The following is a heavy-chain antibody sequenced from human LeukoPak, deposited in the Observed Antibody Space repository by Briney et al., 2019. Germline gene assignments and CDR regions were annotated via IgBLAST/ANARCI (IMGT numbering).Heavy chain of an antibody. CDR3: ARTTPENYYYYYYMDV. CDR1: GFTFSSYE. J-gene: IGHJ6*03. D-gene: IGHD4-17*01. Sequence: GGSLRLSCAASGFTFSSYEMNWVRQAPGKGLEWVSYISSSGSTIYYADSVKGRFTISRDNARNSLYLQMNSLRAEDTAVYYCARTTPENYYYYYYMDVWGKGTTVTVSS. CDR2: ISSSGSTI. V-gene: IGHV3-48*03.